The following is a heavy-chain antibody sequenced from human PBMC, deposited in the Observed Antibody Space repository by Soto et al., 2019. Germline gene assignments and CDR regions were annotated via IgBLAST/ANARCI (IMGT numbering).Heavy chain of an antibody. D-gene: IGHD3-22*01. CDR1: GGSISSGGYY. J-gene: IGHJ6*02. CDR2: IYYSGST. CDR3: ARDYYYDXSGTYPGIDYYYYGMDV. Sequence: SSETLSLTCTVSGGSISSGGYYWSWIRQHPGKGLEWIGYIYYSGSTYYNPSLKSRVTISVDTSKNQFSLKLSSVTAADTAVYYCARDYYYDXSGTYPGIDYYYYGMDVWGQGTMVTVSS. V-gene: IGHV4-31*03.